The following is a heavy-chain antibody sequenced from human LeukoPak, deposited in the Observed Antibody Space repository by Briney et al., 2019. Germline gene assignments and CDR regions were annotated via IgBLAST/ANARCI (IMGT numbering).Heavy chain of an antibody. V-gene: IGHV3-30*01. D-gene: IGHD6-13*01. CDR1: GFTFSSYA. CDR3: ARYSSSWYPSFDY. CDR2: ISYDGSNK. J-gene: IGHJ4*02. Sequence: PGRSLRLSCAASGFTFSSYAMHWVRQAPGKGLEWVAVISYDGSNKYYADSVKGRFTISRDNSKNTLYLQMNSLRAEDTAVYYCARYSSSWYPSFDYWGQGTLVTVSS.